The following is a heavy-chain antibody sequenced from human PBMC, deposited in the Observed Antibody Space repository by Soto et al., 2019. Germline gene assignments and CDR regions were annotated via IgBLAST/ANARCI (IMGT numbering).Heavy chain of an antibody. CDR2: IYYSGST. CDR3: ASVWGGAFDT. CDR1: GGSISSYY. Sequence: QVQLQESGPGLVKPSETLSLTCTVSGGSISSYYWSWIRQPPGKGLEWIGYIYYSGSTNYNPSLKSRVTISVDTSNNQFSLKPSSVTAADTAVYYCASVWGGAFDTWGQGTMVTVSS. D-gene: IGHD3-16*01. V-gene: IGHV4-59*01. J-gene: IGHJ3*02.